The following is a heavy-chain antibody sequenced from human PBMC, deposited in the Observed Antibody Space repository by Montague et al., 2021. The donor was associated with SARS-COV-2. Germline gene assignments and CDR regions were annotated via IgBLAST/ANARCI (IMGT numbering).Heavy chain of an antibody. J-gene: IGHJ4*02. Sequence: SLRLSCAASGFTFSDYYMSWIRQAPGKGLEWVSYIISSSSYTNYADSVKGRFTISRDNAKNSLYLQMNSLRAEDTAVYYCATIAVAGTRFHYWGQGTLVTVSS. V-gene: IGHV3-11*03. CDR1: GFTFSDYY. CDR2: IISSSSYT. D-gene: IGHD6-19*01. CDR3: ATIAVAGTRFHY.